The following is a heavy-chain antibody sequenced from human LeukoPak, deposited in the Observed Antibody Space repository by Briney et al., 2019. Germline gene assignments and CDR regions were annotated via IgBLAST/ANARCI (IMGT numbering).Heavy chain of an antibody. Sequence: SETLSLTCTVSGGSISSYYWSWIRQPPGKGLEWIGYIYYSGSTNYNPPLKSRVTISVDTSKNQFSLKLSSVTAADTAVYYCARHLTDYGDAGWFDPWGQGTLVTVSS. CDR2: IYYSGST. V-gene: IGHV4-59*08. J-gene: IGHJ5*02. CDR1: GGSISSYY. D-gene: IGHD4-17*01. CDR3: ARHLTDYGDAGWFDP.